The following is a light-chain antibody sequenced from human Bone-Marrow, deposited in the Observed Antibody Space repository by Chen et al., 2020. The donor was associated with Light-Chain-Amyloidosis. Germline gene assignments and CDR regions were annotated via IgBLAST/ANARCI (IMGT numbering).Light chain of an antibody. V-gene: IGKV1-16*02. CDR2: VAS. CDR3: QQFHISPYT. J-gene: IGKJ2*01. Sequence: DIQMTQSPCSLSASVGDRVTNTCRASQDIDIFFAWFRQKPRQAPVSLIYVASTLHSGVPSKFSGSRSGTDFTLTISSLQPEDFATYYCQQFHISPYTFGQGTKLEI. CDR1: QDIDIF.